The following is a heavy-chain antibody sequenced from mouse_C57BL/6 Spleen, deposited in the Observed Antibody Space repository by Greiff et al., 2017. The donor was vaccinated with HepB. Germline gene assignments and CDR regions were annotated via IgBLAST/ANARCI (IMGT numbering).Heavy chain of an antibody. V-gene: IGHV1-18*01. D-gene: IGHD1-1*01. Sequence: DVQLQESGPELVKPGASVKIPCKASGYTFTDYNMDWVKQSHGKSLEWIGDINPNNGGTIYNQKFKGKATLTVDKSSSTAYMELRSLTSEDTAVYYCARSGTTVVATDAMDYWGQGTSVTVSS. CDR3: ARSGTTVVATDAMDY. J-gene: IGHJ4*01. CDR2: INPNNGGT. CDR1: GYTFTDYN.